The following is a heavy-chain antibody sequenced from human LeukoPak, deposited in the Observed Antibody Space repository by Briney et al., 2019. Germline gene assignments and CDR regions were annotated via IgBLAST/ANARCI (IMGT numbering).Heavy chain of an antibody. D-gene: IGHD6-19*01. CDR2: ISTSSTYI. CDR3: AREAVAGAGDY. V-gene: IGHV3-21*01. J-gene: IGHJ4*02. CDR1: GFTFSSYN. Sequence: GGSLRLSCAASGFTFSSYNMNWVRQAPGKGLEWVSSISTSSTYIYYADSVKGRFAISRDNAKNSLYLQMNSLRADDTAIYYCAREAVAGAGDYWGQGTLVTVSS.